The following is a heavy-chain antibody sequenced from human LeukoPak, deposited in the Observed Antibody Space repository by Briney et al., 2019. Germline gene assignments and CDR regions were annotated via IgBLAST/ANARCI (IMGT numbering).Heavy chain of an antibody. Sequence: SVKVSCKASGGTFSSYAISWVRQAPGQGLEWMGRIIPILGIANYAQKFQGRVTITADKSTSTAYMELSSLRSEDTAVYYCARVLESSGYSGYDWTSDAFDIWGQGTMVTVSS. CDR3: ARVLESSGYSGYDWTSDAFDI. J-gene: IGHJ3*02. CDR1: GGTFSSYA. V-gene: IGHV1-69*04. D-gene: IGHD5-12*01. CDR2: IIPILGIA.